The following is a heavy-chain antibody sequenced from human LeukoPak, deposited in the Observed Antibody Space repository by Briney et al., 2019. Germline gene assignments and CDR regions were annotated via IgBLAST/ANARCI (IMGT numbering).Heavy chain of an antibody. CDR3: ARGRFESNGDYDY. Sequence: GGSLRLSCVASGFIFSRYWMSWVRQAPGKGLEWVANIKQDGSEFYFVDSVNGRFTISRDNAKNSVYLQMNSLRAEGTAVYYCARGRFESNGDYDYWGQGTLVIVSS. CDR2: IKQDGSEF. V-gene: IGHV3-7*01. J-gene: IGHJ4*02. D-gene: IGHD4-11*01. CDR1: GFIFSRYW.